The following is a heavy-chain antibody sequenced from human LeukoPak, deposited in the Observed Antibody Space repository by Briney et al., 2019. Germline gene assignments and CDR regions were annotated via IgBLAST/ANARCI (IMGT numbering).Heavy chain of an antibody. Sequence: SETLSLTCAVSGGSISSGGYSWSWIRQPPGKGLEWIGYIYHSGSTYYNPSLKSRVTISVDTSKNQFSLKLSSVTAADTAVYYCAREQADGSGSYSFDYWGQGTLVTVSS. CDR2: IYHSGST. D-gene: IGHD1-26*01. CDR1: GGSISSGGYS. V-gene: IGHV4-30-2*01. J-gene: IGHJ4*02. CDR3: AREQADGSGSYSFDY.